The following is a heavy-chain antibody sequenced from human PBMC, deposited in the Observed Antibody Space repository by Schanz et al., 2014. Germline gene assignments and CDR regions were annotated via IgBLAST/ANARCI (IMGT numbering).Heavy chain of an antibody. V-gene: IGHV1-3*01. Sequence: NLQGRVTITRDTSASTAYMELSSLRSEDTAVYYCAEDSTHIDIVLVPTAIDYWGQGTLVTVSS. D-gene: IGHD2-2*01. J-gene: IGHJ4*02. CDR3: AEDSTHIDIVLVPTAIDY.